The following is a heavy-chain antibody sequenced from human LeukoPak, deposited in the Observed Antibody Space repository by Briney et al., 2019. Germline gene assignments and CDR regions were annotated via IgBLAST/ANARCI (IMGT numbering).Heavy chain of an antibody. CDR2: ISYTGST. V-gene: IGHV4-59*08. D-gene: IGHD2-15*01. Sequence: SETLSLTCTVSGVSISSYYLRWIRQPPGKGLEWIGYISYTGSTNYNPSLKSRVTISVDTSKNQFSLTLSSVTAADTAVYYGARLNPVVVAANKYYWYLDLWGRGTLVTVSS. CDR3: ARLNPVVVAANKYYWYLDL. CDR1: GVSISSYY. J-gene: IGHJ2*01.